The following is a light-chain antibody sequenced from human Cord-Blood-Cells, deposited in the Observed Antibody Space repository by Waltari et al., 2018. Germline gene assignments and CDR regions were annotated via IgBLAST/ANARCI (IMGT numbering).Light chain of an antibody. CDR2: GAS. CDR1: QSVSSN. CDR3: QQYNNWPHT. Sequence: EIVMTQSPATLSVSPGESATLPCRASQSVSSNLAWYQQNPGQAPRHLIYGASTRATGIPARFSGSWSETEFTLTISSLQSEDFAVYYCQQYNNWPHTFGGGTKVE. J-gene: IGKJ4*01. V-gene: IGKV3D-15*01.